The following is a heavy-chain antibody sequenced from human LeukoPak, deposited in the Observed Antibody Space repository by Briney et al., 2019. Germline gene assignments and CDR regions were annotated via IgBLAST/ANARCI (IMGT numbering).Heavy chain of an antibody. D-gene: IGHD3-10*01. CDR2: INPDSGDT. Sequence: GASVKVSCKASGYTFTGYYLHWVRQAPGQGLEWMGWINPDSGDTNYLQKFQGRVTMTRDTSISTAYMEPSRLRSDDTAVYYCTRDLLGGSGTFDRWGQGTLVTVSS. CDR3: TRDLLGGSGTFDR. V-gene: IGHV1-2*02. J-gene: IGHJ5*02. CDR1: GYTFTGYY.